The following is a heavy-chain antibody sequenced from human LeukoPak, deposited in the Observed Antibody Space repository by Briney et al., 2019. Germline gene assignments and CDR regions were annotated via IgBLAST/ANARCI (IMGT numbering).Heavy chain of an antibody. V-gene: IGHV3-48*04. CDR1: GFTFSSYS. CDR3: AREKGSAAGIPDY. CDR2: ISSSSSTI. J-gene: IGHJ4*02. Sequence: SGGSLRLSCAASGFTFSSYSMNWVRQAPGKGLEWVSYISSSSSTIYYADSVKGRFTISRDNAKNSMYLQMNRLRAEDTAVYYCAREKGSAAGIPDYWGQGTLVTVSS. D-gene: IGHD6-13*01.